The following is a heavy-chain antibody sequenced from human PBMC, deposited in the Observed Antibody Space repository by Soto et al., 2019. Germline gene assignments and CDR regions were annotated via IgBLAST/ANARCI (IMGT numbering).Heavy chain of an antibody. CDR3: ARDTGQCNWNNDAFDI. CDR1: GFTFSSYW. J-gene: IGHJ3*02. CDR2: INSDGSST. V-gene: IGHV3-74*01. D-gene: IGHD1-1*01. Sequence: GGSLRLSCAASGFTFSSYWMHWVRQAPGKGLVWVSRINSDGSSTSYADSVKGRFTISRDNAKNTLYLQMNRLRAEDTAVYYCARDTGQCNWNNDAFDIWGQGTMVTVSS.